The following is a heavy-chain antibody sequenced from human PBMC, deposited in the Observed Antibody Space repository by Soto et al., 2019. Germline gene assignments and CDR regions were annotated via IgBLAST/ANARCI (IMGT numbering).Heavy chain of an antibody. CDR3: AKHSTMVRGVIPDTFDY. CDR1: GFTFSSYA. CDR2: ISGSGGST. Sequence: GGSLRLSCAASGFTFSSYAMSWVRQAPGKGLEWVSAISGSGGSTYYADSVKGRFTISRDNSKNTLYLQMNSLRAEDTAVYYCAKHSTMVRGVIPDTFDYWGQGTLVTVSS. D-gene: IGHD3-10*01. V-gene: IGHV3-23*01. J-gene: IGHJ4*02.